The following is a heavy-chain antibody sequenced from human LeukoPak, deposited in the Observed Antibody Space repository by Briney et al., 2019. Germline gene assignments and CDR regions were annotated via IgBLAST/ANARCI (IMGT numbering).Heavy chain of an antibody. CDR1: GYSLTSCW. J-gene: IGHJ4*02. Sequence: GASLMISCRGSGYSLTSCWIRWVRQMPGRGLAWVGRIDSRDSYTNYSPSFQGHVTISADKSISTAYLQWSSLKASDTAMYYCARPRYCSSTSCYGPSDYWGQGTLVTVPS. V-gene: IGHV5-10-1*01. CDR3: ARPRYCSSTSCYGPSDY. CDR2: IDSRDSYT. D-gene: IGHD2-2*01.